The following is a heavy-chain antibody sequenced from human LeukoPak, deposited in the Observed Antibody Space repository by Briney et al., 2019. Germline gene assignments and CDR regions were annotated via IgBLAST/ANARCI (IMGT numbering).Heavy chain of an antibody. V-gene: IGHV3-33*01. CDR3: ARDDYYDSSGPGA. CDR2: IWYDGSNK. J-gene: IGHJ5*02. D-gene: IGHD3-22*01. CDR1: GFTFSSYG. Sequence: PGGSLRLSCAASGFTFSSYGMHWVRQAPGKGLEWVAVIWYDGSNKYYADSVKGRFTISRDNSKNTLYLQMNSLRAEDTAVYYCARDDYYDSSGPGAWGQGTLVTVSS.